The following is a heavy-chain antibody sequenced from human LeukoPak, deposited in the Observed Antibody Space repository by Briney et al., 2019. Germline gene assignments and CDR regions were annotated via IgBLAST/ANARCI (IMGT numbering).Heavy chain of an antibody. J-gene: IGHJ4*02. V-gene: IGHV3-21*01. CDR1: GFTFSSYT. CDR3: ARDLDFWSGYKDY. Sequence: GGSLRLSCAASGFTFSSYTMNWVRQAPGMGLEWVSSMTSNSHTYYADSVKGRFTISRDNVKKSLFLQMNSLRAEDTAIYYCARDLDFWSGYKDYWGQGSLVTVSS. CDR2: MTSNSHT. D-gene: IGHD3-3*01.